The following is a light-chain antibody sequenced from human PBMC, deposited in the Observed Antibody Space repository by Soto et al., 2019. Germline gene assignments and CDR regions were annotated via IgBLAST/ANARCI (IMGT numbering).Light chain of an antibody. CDR2: DAS. CDR3: QQYDNLPLT. J-gene: IGKJ4*01. CDR1: QDISNY. Sequence: DIQMTQSPSSLSASVGDRVTITCRASQDISNYLNWYQQKPGKAPKLLNYDASNLETGVPSRFSGSGSGTDFNFTISSLQPEDIATYYCQQYDNLPLTFGGGTKVDIK. V-gene: IGKV1-33*01.